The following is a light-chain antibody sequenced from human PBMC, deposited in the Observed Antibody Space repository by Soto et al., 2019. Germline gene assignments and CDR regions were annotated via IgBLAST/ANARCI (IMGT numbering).Light chain of an antibody. V-gene: IGKV1-39*01. Sequence: DIQMTQSPSSLSASMGDRVTITSRASQSISSYLNWYQQKPGKAPKLLIYAASSLQSGVPSRFSGSGSGTDFTLTISSLQPEDFATYYCQQSHSILRWTFGQGTKVDI. J-gene: IGKJ1*01. CDR3: QQSHSILRWT. CDR2: AAS. CDR1: QSISSY.